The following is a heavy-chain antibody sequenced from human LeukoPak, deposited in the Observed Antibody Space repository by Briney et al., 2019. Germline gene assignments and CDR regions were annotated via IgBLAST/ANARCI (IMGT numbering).Heavy chain of an antibody. D-gene: IGHD2-2*01. CDR2: IYTSGST. CDR3: ARDPYCSSTSCYRASTDYYYGMDV. J-gene: IGHJ6*02. V-gene: IGHV4-4*07. CDR1: GGSFSGYY. Sequence: PSETLSLTCAVYGGSFSGYYWSWIRQPAGKGLEWIGRIYTSGSTNYNPSLKSRVTMSVDTSKNQFSLKLSSVTAADTAVYYCARDPYCSSTSCYRASTDYYYGMDVWGQGTTVTVSS.